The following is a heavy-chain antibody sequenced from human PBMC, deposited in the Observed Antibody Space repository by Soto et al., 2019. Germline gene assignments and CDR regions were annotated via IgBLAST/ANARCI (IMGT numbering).Heavy chain of an antibody. J-gene: IGHJ3*01. V-gene: IGHV3-23*01. Sequence: EVQLLATGGGLGQPGGSLSLSCTASGFTFNRYAMGWVRQAPGKGLQWVAGISASGGSTYYGPSVKGRFTISKDSSKNTLHLQIDSLRGEDTAIYNCAKATTYSYDTAAFDFWGHGTMVTVS. CDR2: ISASGGST. D-gene: IGHD3-22*01. CDR3: AKATTYSYDTAAFDF. CDR1: GFTFNRYA.